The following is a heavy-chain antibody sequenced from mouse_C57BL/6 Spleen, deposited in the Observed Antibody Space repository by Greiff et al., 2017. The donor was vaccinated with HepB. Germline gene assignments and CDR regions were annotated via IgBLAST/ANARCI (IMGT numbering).Heavy chain of an antibody. D-gene: IGHD1-1*02. CDR2: IRSKSNNYAT. J-gene: IGHJ2*01. V-gene: IGHV10-1*01. Sequence: EVKLVESGGGLVQPKGSLKLSCAASGFSFNTYAMNWVRQAPGKGLEWVARIRSKSNNYATYYADSVKDRFTISRDDSESMLYLQMNNLKTEDTAMYYCVRHGGNYVFDYWGQGTTLTVSS. CDR3: VRHGGNYVFDY. CDR1: GFSFNTYA.